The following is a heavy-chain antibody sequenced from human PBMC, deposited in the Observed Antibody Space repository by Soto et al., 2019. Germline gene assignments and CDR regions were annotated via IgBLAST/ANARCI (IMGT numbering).Heavy chain of an antibody. Sequence: EVQLLESGGGLVQPGGSLRLSCAASGFTFSNYGMSWVRQAPGEGLEWVSSISGGNTFYAGSVKGRFTISRDNSKNTLYLQMNSLTAEDTAVYYCAKAPSSDCNSGACSLRSWGQGTLVTVSS. CDR3: AKAPSSDCNSGACSLRS. D-gene: IGHD2-21*01. CDR2: SISGGNT. J-gene: IGHJ5*02. V-gene: IGHV3-23*01. CDR1: GFTFSNYG.